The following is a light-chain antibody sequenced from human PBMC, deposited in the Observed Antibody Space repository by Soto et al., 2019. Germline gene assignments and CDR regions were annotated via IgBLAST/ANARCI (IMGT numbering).Light chain of an antibody. J-gene: IGKJ2*01. V-gene: IGKV3-15*01. CDR1: QSVASN. CDR2: GAS. Sequence: EIVMTQSPATLSVSPGERAILSCRASQSVASNLAWYQHKPGQAPRLLIYGASTRATGIPARFSGSGSGTEFTLTINSLQSEDFAVYYCQQYSNWPQTFGQGTKVDIK. CDR3: QQYSNWPQT.